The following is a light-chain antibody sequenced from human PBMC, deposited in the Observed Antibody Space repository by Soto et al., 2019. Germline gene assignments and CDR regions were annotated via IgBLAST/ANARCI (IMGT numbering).Light chain of an antibody. Sequence: QTVVTQEPSFSVSPGRTVTLTCGLSSGSVSTSHNPSWYQQTPGQAPRTLIYNTNTRSSGVPDRFSGSILGNKAALTITGAQADDESDYYCVLYMGSGVWVFGGGTKLTVL. CDR1: SGSVSTSHN. V-gene: IGLV8-61*01. CDR3: VLYMGSGVWV. CDR2: NTN. J-gene: IGLJ3*02.